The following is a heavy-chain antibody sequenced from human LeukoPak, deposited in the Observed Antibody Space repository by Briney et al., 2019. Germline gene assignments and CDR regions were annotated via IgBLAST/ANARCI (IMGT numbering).Heavy chain of an antibody. J-gene: IGHJ1*01. V-gene: IGHV3-23*01. D-gene: IGHD6-19*01. CDR3: ARDPRPGRWLSFLH. CDR2: ISGSGDYT. CDR1: GFTFSSSA. Sequence: GGSLGLSCAASGFTFSSSAMSWVRQAPGKGLEWVSAISGSGDYTYYADSVKGRFTISRDDSKSTLYLQMNSLRVEDTAIYYCARDPRPGRWLSFLHWGQGTLVTVSS.